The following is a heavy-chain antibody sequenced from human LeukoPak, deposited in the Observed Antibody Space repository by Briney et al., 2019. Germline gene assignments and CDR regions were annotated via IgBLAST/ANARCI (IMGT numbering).Heavy chain of an antibody. CDR2: IIPIFGTA. D-gene: IGHD6-13*01. J-gene: IGHJ4*02. Sequence: SVKVSCKASGGTFSSYAISWVRQAPGQGLEWMGGIIPIFGTANHAQKFQGRVTITADESTSTAYMELSSLRSEDTAVYYCARATRIIAADPYYFDYWGQGTLVTVSS. CDR3: ARATRIIAADPYYFDY. V-gene: IGHV1-69*13. CDR1: GGTFSSYA.